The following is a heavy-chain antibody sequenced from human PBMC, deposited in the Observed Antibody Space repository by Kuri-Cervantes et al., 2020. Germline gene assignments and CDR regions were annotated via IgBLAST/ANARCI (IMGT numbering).Heavy chain of an antibody. V-gene: IGHV1-18*01. CDR2: ISAYNGNT. J-gene: IGHJ4*02. D-gene: IGHD6-19*01. CDR3: ALDGPAGIAVAGTLRQFDY. Sequence: ASVKVSCKASGYAFINYGISWVRQAPGQGLEWMGWISAYNGNTNYAQKLQGRVTMTTDTSTSTAYMELRSLRSDDTAVYYCALDGPAGIAVAGTLRQFDYWGQGTLVTVSS. CDR1: GYAFINYG.